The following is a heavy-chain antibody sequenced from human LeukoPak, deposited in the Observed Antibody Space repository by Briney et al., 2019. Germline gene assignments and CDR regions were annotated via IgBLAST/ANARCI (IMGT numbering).Heavy chain of an antibody. J-gene: IGHJ4*02. D-gene: IGHD6-13*01. CDR1: GFTFSNAW. V-gene: IGHV3-15*01. CDR2: IKSKTDGGTT. CDR3: AKDPNKQQLVRLLDY. Sequence: PGGSLRLSCAASGFTFSNAWMSWVRQAPGKGLEWVGRIKSKTDGGTTDYAAPVKGRFTISRDDSKNTLYLQMNSLRAEDTAVYYCAKDPNKQQLVRLLDYWGQGTLVTVSS.